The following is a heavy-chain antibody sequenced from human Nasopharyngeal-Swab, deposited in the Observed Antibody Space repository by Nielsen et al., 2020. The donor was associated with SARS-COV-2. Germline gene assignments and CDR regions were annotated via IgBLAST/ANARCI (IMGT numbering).Heavy chain of an antibody. J-gene: IGHJ4*02. Sequence: SVKVSCKASGGTFSSYAISWVRQAPGQGLEWMGGIIPIFGTADYAQKFQDRVTITADESTSTAYMELSSLRSEDTAVYYCARSGYSNSDIDYWGQGTLVSVSS. V-gene: IGHV1-69*13. D-gene: IGHD6-6*01. CDR2: IIPIFGTA. CDR3: ARSGYSNSDIDY. CDR1: GGTFSSYA.